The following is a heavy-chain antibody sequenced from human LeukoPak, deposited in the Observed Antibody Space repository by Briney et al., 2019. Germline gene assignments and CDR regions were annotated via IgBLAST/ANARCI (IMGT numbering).Heavy chain of an antibody. V-gene: IGHV4-59*01. J-gene: IGHJ6*03. Sequence: SETLSLTCSVSDDSITMYYWTWIRQPPGKGLEWIGYVDHTGSTNFNPSLNGRVSISRDTTKSLFSLRLRSVTAADTAVYFCARGRVSSSTRYSTYYYYFYMDVWGKGTTVTVSS. D-gene: IGHD1-1*01. CDR2: VDHTGST. CDR1: DDSITMYY. CDR3: ARGRVSSSTRYSTYYYYFYMDV.